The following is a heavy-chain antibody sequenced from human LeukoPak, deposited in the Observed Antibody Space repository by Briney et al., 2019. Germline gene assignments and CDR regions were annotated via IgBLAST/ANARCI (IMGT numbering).Heavy chain of an antibody. CDR2: INHSGST. CDR1: GGSFSGYY. CDR3: ARHIVVVSTPADWFDP. V-gene: IGHV4-34*01. D-gene: IGHD2-21*01. J-gene: IGHJ5*02. Sequence: SETLSLTCAVYGGSFSGYYWSWIRQPPGKGLEWIGEINHSGSTNYNPSLKSRVTISVDTSKNQFSLKLSSVSAADTAVYYCARHIVVVSTPADWFDPWGQGTLVTVSS.